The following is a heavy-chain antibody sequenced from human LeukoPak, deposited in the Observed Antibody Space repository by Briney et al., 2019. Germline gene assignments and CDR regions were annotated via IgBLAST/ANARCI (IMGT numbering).Heavy chain of an antibody. CDR3: ARDQAATNTQVRFCLD. CDR2: IIPIFGTA. CDR1: GGTFSSYA. D-gene: IGHD3-9*01. J-gene: IGHJ4*02. Sequence: SVKVSCKASGGTFSSYAISWVRQAPGQGLEWMGGIIPIFGTANYAQKFQGRVTITADESTSTAYMELSSLRSEDTAVYYCARDQAATNTQVRFCLDWGQGTLVTVSS. V-gene: IGHV1-69*13.